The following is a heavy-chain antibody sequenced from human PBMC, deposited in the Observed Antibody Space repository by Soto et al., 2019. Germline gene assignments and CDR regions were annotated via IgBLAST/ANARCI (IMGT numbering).Heavy chain of an antibody. CDR1: GYTTTIYA. CDR3: ARDTGDGTFEF. J-gene: IGHJ4*02. CDR2: INAGYGHT. Sequence: SVKALTKAPGYTTTIYAMQWVRQAPGQRHEWTGWINAGYGHTKSSQKFQDRVTISRDTSASTAYLELTSLRSEDTAVYYCARDTGDGTFEFWCQGTLVTVSS. V-gene: IGHV1-3*01. D-gene: IGHD7-27*01.